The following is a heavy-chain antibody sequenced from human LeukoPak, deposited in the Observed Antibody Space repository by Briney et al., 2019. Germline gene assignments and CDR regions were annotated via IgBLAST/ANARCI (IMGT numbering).Heavy chain of an antibody. V-gene: IGHV2-5*02. J-gene: IGHJ5*02. D-gene: IGHD3-10*01. CDR2: IFWDDDK. CDR3: VHRTRFGDSRNSIDP. Sequence: ESGPTLVKPTQTLTLTCTFSGFSLNTNGVGVGWIRQPPGKALEWLVLIFWDDDKLYSPSLKSRLTITKDTSKNQVVLTMTNMDPVDTATYYCVHRTRFGDSRNSIDPWGQGTLVTVSS. CDR1: GFSLNTNGVG.